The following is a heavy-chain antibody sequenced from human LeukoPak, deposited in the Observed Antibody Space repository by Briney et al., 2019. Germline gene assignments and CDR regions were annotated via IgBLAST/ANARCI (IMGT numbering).Heavy chain of an antibody. CDR3: TTISSGWFYYFDY. CDR1: GFTFSNAW. CDR2: IKSKTDGGTT. V-gene: IGHV3-15*01. D-gene: IGHD6-19*01. Sequence: GGSLRLSCAASGFTFSNAWMSWVRQAPGKGLEWVGRIKSKTDGGTTDYAAPVKGRFTISRDDSKNTLYLQMNSLKTEDTAVYYCTTISSGWFYYFDYWGQGTLVTVSS. J-gene: IGHJ4*02.